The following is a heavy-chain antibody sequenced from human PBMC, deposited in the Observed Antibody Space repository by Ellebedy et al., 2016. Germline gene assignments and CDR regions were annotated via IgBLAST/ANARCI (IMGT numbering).Heavy chain of an antibody. CDR1: GGSVSSDY. CDR2: VFHTGTT. CDR3: AKWNGGWYAFDV. J-gene: IGHJ3*01. D-gene: IGHD6-19*01. Sequence: SETLSLTCNVSGGSVSSDYWNWIRRPPGKGLEWIGYVFHTGTTNYNPSLKSRVTMSVDTSKSQFSLRLMSVTAADTAVYYCAKWNGGWYAFDVWGQGTMVTVSS. V-gene: IGHV4-59*02.